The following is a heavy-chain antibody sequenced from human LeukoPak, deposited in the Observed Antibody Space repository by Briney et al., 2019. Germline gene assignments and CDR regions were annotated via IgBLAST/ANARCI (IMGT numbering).Heavy chain of an antibody. V-gene: IGHV3-33*06. Sequence: PGRSLRLSCAASGFTFSSYGMHWVRQAPGKGLEWVAVIWYDGSNKYYADSVKGRFTISRDNSKNTLYLQMNSLRAEDTAVYYCAKRHSMVRGVIFGYWGQGTLVTVSS. CDR2: IWYDGSNK. J-gene: IGHJ4*02. CDR3: AKRHSMVRGVIFGY. D-gene: IGHD3-10*01. CDR1: GFTFSSYG.